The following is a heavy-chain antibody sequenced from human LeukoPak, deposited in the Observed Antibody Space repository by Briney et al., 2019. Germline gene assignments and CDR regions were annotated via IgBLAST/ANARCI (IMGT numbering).Heavy chain of an antibody. V-gene: IGHV3-23*01. D-gene: IGHD7-27*01. CDR3: AKDPFHWGTIYFDY. CDR2: ISGSGDNT. CDR1: GFTFNSYA. Sequence: GGTLRLSCAASGFTFNSYAMSWVRQAPGKGLEWVSSISGSGDNTFYADSVKGRFTISRDNSKSTLYLQINCLRAEDTAVYYCAKDPFHWGTIYFDYWGQGTLVTVSS. J-gene: IGHJ4*02.